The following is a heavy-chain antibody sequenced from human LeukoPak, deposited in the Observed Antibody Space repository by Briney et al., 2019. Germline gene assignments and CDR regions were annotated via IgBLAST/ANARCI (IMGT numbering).Heavy chain of an antibody. CDR1: GFALSSYA. Sequence: GGSLRLSCAVSGFALSSYAMSWVRQAPGRGLEWVSFIGGSTGKTYYADSVKGRFTIFRDISKNMLYLQMNSLRAEDTAVYYYAKDIEVEWFRQFDYWGQGTLVTVSS. J-gene: IGHJ4*02. V-gene: IGHV3-23*01. CDR2: IGGSTGKT. CDR3: AKDIEVEWFRQFDY. D-gene: IGHD3-3*01.